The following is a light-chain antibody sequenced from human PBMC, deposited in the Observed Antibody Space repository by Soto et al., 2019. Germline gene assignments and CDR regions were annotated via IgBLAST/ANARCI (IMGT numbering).Light chain of an antibody. CDR1: KSVSSN. CDR2: GAS. Sequence: EIVMTQSPATLSVSPGERATLSCRASKSVSSNLAWYQQKPGQAPRLLIYGASTRATGIPARFSGSGSGTEFTLTISSLQSEDFAVYYCQQYNNWPPMYTCGQGTKLEIK. V-gene: IGKV3-15*01. J-gene: IGKJ2*01. CDR3: QQYNNWPPMYT.